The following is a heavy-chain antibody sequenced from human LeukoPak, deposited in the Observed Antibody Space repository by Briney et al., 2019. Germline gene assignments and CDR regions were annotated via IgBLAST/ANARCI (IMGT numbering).Heavy chain of an antibody. V-gene: IGHV4-59*01. CDR2: IYYSGST. CDR3: ARGAAAGLDY. J-gene: IGHJ4*02. D-gene: IGHD6-13*01. CDR1: GGSISSYY. Sequence: SETLSLTCTVSGGSISSYYWSWIRQPPGKGLEWIGYIYYSGSTNYNPSLKSRVTISVDTSKNQLSLKLSSVTAADTAVYYCARGAAAGLDYWGQGTLVTVSS.